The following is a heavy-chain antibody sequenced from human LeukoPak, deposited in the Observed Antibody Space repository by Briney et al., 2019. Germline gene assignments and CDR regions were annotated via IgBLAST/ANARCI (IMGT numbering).Heavy chain of an antibody. CDR3: AKRPSSLLWFGELSATFDL. CDR1: GGSFSGYY. V-gene: IGHV4-34*01. J-gene: IGHJ2*01. Sequence: SETLSLTCAVYGGSFSGYYWSWIRQPPGKGLEWIAEINHSGSTNYNPSLKSRVTISVDTSKKQFSLKLSSVTAADTAVYYCAKRPSSLLWFGELSATFDLWGRGTLVTVSS. CDR2: INHSGST. D-gene: IGHD3-10*01.